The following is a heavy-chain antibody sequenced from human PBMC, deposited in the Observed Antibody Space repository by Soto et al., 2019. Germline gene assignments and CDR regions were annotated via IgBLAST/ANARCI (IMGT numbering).Heavy chain of an antibody. CDR2: IDYNGVT. Sequence: SETLSLTCTVSGGSIYRSGYYWGWIRQPPGRGLEWIGNIDYNGVTYSNPSLKSRVTISRDTSKNQFSLKLTSVAAADTALYYCGKVLVGATGHTDSDSWGPGTLVTVSS. CDR1: GGSIYRSGYY. CDR3: GKVLVGATGHTDSDS. V-gene: IGHV4-39*01. J-gene: IGHJ4*02. D-gene: IGHD2-15*01.